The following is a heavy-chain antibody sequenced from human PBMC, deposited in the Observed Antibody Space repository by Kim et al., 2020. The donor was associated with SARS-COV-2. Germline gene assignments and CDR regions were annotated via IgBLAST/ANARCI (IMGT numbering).Heavy chain of an antibody. CDR2: IDPSDSYT. CDR1: GYSFTSYW. Sequence: GESLKISCKGSGYSFTSYWISWVRQMPGKGLEWMGRIDPSDSYTNYSPSFQGHVTISADKSISTAYLQWSSLKASDTAMYYCARRRITRHWFDPWGQGTLVTVSS. CDR3: ARRRITRHWFDP. V-gene: IGHV5-10-1*01. J-gene: IGHJ5*02. D-gene: IGHD3-10*01.